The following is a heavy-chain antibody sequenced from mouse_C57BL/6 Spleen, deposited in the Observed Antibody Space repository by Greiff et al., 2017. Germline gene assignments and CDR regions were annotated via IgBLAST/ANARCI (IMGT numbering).Heavy chain of an antibody. CDR2: IHPNSGST. CDR1: GYTFTSYW. J-gene: IGHJ4*01. Sequence: QVQLQQPGAELVKPGASVKLSCKASGYTFTSYWMHWVKQRPGQGLEWIGMIHPNSGSTNYNEKFKSKATLTVDKSSSTAYMQLSSLTSEDSAVYYCARRGLLPDYYAMDYWGQGTSVTVSS. D-gene: IGHD2-3*01. V-gene: IGHV1-64*01. CDR3: ARRGLLPDYYAMDY.